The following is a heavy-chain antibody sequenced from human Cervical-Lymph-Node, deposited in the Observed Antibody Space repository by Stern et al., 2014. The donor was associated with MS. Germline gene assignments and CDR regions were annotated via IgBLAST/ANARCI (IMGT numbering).Heavy chain of an antibody. CDR2: IYYSGSI. CDR3: ARAKCYWHPYFYYGMDV. Sequence: QVQLQESGPGLVKPSETLSLTCTVSDGSISSDYWRWIRQPPGKGLEWIGHIYYSGSINYSPSLKSRVTISLDTSKNQFSLKVTSVTAADTAVYYCARAKCYWHPYFYYGMDVWGQGTTVTVSS. J-gene: IGHJ6*02. V-gene: IGHV4-59*01. D-gene: IGHD2-15*01. CDR1: DGSISSDY.